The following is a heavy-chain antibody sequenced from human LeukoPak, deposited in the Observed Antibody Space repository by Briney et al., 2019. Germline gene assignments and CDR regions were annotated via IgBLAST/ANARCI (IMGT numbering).Heavy chain of an antibody. J-gene: IGHJ5*02. V-gene: IGHV4-4*07. CDR2: IYTSGST. CDR1: GRSINGYY. CDR3: ARDRSITIFGVVTRSPSWFDP. Sequence: PSETLSLPCTLCGRSINGYYWRWLRQPAGKGREWLGGIYTSGSTKYNPAPKSRVTMSVDTSKNQFSLKLNSVTTAATAVYYCARDRSITIFGVVTRSPSWFDPWGQGTLVTVSS. D-gene: IGHD3-3*01.